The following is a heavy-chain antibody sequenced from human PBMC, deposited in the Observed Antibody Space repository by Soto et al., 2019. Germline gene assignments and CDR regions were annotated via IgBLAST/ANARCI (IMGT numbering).Heavy chain of an antibody. CDR2: IIPTIGIT. V-gene: IGHV1-69*01. J-gene: IGHJ5*02. CDR3: ARGVTTVTTGNWFDP. Sequence: QVQLVQSGAEVKEPGSSVKVSCKASGDTFSKYAISWVRQAPGQGLEWMGGIIPTIGITDFPQKFRGRVTLTADESTSTAYLELSSLTSEDTALYYCARGVTTVTTGNWFDPWGQGTLVTVSS. D-gene: IGHD4-17*01. CDR1: GDTFSKYA.